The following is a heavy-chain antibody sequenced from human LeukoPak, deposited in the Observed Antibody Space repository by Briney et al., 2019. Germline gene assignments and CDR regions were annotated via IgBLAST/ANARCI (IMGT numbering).Heavy chain of an antibody. Sequence: GGSLRLSCAASGFTFSDYYMSWVRQAPEKGLEWVSSISSSSSYIYYADSVKGRFTISRDNAKNSLYLQMNSLRAEDTAVYYCARIVVVVAATSSLYYFDYWGQGTLVTVSS. CDR2: ISSSSSYI. D-gene: IGHD2-15*01. CDR1: GFTFSDYY. J-gene: IGHJ4*02. V-gene: IGHV3-21*01. CDR3: ARIVVVVAATSSLYYFDY.